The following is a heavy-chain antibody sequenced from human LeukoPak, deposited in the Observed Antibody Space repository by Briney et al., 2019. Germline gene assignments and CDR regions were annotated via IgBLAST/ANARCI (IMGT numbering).Heavy chain of an antibody. D-gene: IGHD3-10*01. CDR1: GGSISSYY. Sequence: SETLSLTCTVSGGSISSYYWSWIRQPPGKGLEWIGYIYDSGSTNYNPSLKSRVTISMDTSKNQFSLKLSSVTAADTAVYYCARAGGVLGYFDLWGQGTLVTVSS. CDR3: ARAGGVLGYFDL. V-gene: IGHV4-59*08. CDR2: IYDSGST. J-gene: IGHJ4*02.